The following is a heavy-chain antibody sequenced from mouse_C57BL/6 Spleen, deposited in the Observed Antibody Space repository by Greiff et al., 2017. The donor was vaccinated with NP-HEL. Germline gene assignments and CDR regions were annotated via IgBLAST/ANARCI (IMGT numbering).Heavy chain of an antibody. CDR3: AKPGYDGAWFAY. V-gene: IGHV1-47*01. Sequence: QVQLKQSGAELVKPGASVKMSCKASGYTFTTYPIEWMKQNHGKSLEWIGNFHPYNDDTKYNEKFKGKATLTVDKSSSTAYMQLSSLTSEDSAVYYCAKPGYDGAWFAYWGQGTLVTVSA. CDR2: FHPYNDDT. D-gene: IGHD2-2*01. J-gene: IGHJ3*01. CDR1: GYTFTTYP.